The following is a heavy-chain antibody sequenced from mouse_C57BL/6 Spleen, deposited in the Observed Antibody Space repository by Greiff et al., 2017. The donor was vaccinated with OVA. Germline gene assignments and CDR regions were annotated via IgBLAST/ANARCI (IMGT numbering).Heavy chain of an antibody. CDR3: ANYGNYEKDFDY. D-gene: IGHD2-1*01. J-gene: IGHJ2*01. CDR2: INPNNGGT. CDR1: GYTFTDYY. V-gene: IGHV1-26*01. Sequence: EVQLQQSGPELVKPGASVKISCKASGYTFTDYYMNWVKQSHGKSLEWIGDINPNNGGTSYNQKFKGKATLTVDKSSSTAYMELRSLTSEDSAVYYCANYGNYEKDFDYWGQGTTLTVSS.